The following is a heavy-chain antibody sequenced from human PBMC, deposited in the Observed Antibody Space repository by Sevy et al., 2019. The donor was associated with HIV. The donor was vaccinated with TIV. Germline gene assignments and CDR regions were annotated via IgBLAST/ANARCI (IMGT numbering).Heavy chain of an antibody. CDR1: GLTFSSYS. J-gene: IGHJ6*02. Sequence: GGSLRLSCVASGLTFSSYSMKWVRQAPGKGLEWVSSISSSSSYIYYAHSVKGRFTISRDNAKKSLYLQVNSLRAEDTAVYYCARDRDGSGSSGGSGMDVWGQGTTVTVSS. CDR2: ISSSSSYI. D-gene: IGHD3-10*01. V-gene: IGHV3-21*01. CDR3: ARDRDGSGSSGGSGMDV.